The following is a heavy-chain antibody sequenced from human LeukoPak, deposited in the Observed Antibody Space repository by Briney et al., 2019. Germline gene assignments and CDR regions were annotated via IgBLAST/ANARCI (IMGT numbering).Heavy chain of an antibody. CDR1: GFTFSSYA. Sequence: GGSLRLSCAASGFTFSSYAMSWVRQAPGKGLEWVSSISGSGDSTYYADSVKGRFTISRDNSKNTLYLQMNSLRAENTAVYYCANSAGYCSSTSCFDHYFDYWGQGTLVTVSS. CDR3: ANSAGYCSSTSCFDHYFDY. D-gene: IGHD2-2*01. CDR2: ISGSGDST. J-gene: IGHJ4*02. V-gene: IGHV3-23*01.